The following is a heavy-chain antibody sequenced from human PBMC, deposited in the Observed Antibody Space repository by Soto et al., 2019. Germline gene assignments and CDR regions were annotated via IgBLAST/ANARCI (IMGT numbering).Heavy chain of an antibody. Sequence: PGGSLRLSCAASGFTFSSFGMHWVRQAPGKGLDWVAVISYDGSYKYYVDSVKGRFTISRDNAKNTLYLQMNSLRAEDTAVYYCAREEGTTGGDGMDVWGQGTTVTVSS. J-gene: IGHJ6*02. CDR3: AREEGTTGGDGMDV. V-gene: IGHV3-30*03. CDR2: ISYDGSYK. CDR1: GFTFSSFG. D-gene: IGHD1-1*01.